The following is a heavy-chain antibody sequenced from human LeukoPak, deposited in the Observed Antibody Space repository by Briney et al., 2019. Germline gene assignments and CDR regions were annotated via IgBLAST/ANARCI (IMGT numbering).Heavy chain of an antibody. CDR3: ARDPILSSGWYYYYYGMDV. J-gene: IGHJ6*02. CDR1: GYTFTSYG. D-gene: IGHD6-19*01. V-gene: IGHV1-18*01. CDR2: ISAYNGNT. Sequence: GASVKVSCKASGYTFTSYGISWVRQAPGQGLEWMGWISAYNGNTNYAQKLQGRVTMTTDTSTSKAYMELRSLRSDDTAVYYCARDPILSSGWYYYYYGMDVWGQGTTVTVSS.